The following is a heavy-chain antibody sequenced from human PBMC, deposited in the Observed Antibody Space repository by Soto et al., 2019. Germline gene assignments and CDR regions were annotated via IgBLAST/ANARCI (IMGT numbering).Heavy chain of an antibody. Sequence: QVQLQESDAGLVKASQTLSLTCTVSGGSVSSGEYYWTWIRQRPGKGLEWIGYVYYSGSTYYSPSLKSRLAISLDTSKNQFSLRLSSATAADTAMYYCERARLRAVYAFDIWGQGTMVTVSS. CDR3: ERARLRAVYAFDI. CDR2: VYYSGST. D-gene: IGHD5-12*01. CDR1: GGSVSSGEYY. V-gene: IGHV4-31*03. J-gene: IGHJ3*02.